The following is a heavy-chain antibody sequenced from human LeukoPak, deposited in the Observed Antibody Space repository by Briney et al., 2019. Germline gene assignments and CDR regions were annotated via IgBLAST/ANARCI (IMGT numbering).Heavy chain of an antibody. D-gene: IGHD5-18*01. V-gene: IGHV3-74*01. Sequence: GGSLRVSCAASGFPFSSYWMHWVRQAPGKGLVWVSRINTDGSITTYADSVRGRFTISRDNAKNTLYLQMNSLRAEDTAMYYCARERVPSGPTAMGYWGQGTLVTVSS. J-gene: IGHJ4*02. CDR1: GFPFSSYW. CDR2: INTDGSIT. CDR3: ARERVPSGPTAMGY.